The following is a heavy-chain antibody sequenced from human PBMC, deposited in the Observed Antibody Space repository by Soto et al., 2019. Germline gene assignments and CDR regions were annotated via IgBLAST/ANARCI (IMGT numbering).Heavy chain of an antibody. CDR2: INPSSGGT. D-gene: IGHD3-9*01. J-gene: IGHJ3*02. Sequence: ASVKVSCKASGYTFTGYYMHWVRQAPGQGLEWMGWINPSSGGTNYAQKFQGWVTMTRDTSISTAYMELSRLRSDDTAVYYCARDTGGGYYDILTGYYTPDDAFDIWGQGTMVTVSS. CDR1: GYTFTGYY. V-gene: IGHV1-2*04. CDR3: ARDTGGGYYDILTGYYTPDDAFDI.